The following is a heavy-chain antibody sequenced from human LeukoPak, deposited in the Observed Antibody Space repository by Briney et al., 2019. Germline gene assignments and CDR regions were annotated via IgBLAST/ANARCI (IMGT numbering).Heavy chain of an antibody. Sequence: GWSLRLSYAASGFSFRSYAMSWVRQAPGKGVEGVSAVSGNGGSTSSADSVKGRFTISRDNSKNTLYLQMNSLSAEDTAVYYCAKDSWGSNPFDYWGQGTLVTVSS. V-gene: IGHV3-23*01. J-gene: IGHJ4*02. CDR2: VSGNGGST. CDR3: AKDSWGSNPFDY. CDR1: GFSFRSYA. D-gene: IGHD7-27*01.